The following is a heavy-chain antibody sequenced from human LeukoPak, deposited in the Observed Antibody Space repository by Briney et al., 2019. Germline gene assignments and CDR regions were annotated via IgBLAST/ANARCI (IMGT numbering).Heavy chain of an antibody. CDR1: GGSISSGGYF. CDR3: ARGHYCSSTSCYTGYNWFDP. J-gene: IGHJ5*02. CDR2: IYNSGRT. D-gene: IGHD2-2*02. Sequence: SKNLTLTCDVSGGSISSGGYFWSWIRKPPRMSLVRLGYIYNSGRTYYSPSLKSRVTISLDRTKNQFSQKLSSVTAADTAVYYCARGHYCSSTSCYTGYNWFDPWGQGTLVTVSS. V-gene: IGHV4-30-2*01.